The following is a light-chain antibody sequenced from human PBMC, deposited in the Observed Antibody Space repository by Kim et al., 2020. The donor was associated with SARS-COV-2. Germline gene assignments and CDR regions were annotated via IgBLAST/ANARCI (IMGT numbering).Light chain of an antibody. CDR1: RLGNKY. J-gene: IGLJ2*01. Sequence: VPPGQTANITCSGDRLGNKYASWYQPRPGQSPVLLIYQDTKRPSGIPERFSGSSSGNTATVTISGTQAMDEADYYCQAWDSSSVIFGGGTQLTVL. CDR3: QAWDSSSVI. V-gene: IGLV3-1*01. CDR2: QDT.